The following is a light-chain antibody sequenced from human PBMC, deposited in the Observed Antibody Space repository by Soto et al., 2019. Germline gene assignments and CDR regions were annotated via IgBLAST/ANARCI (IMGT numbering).Light chain of an antibody. CDR1: QSVSSNY. Sequence: IVLTQSPDTLSLSPGERATLSCRAVQSVSSNYLAWYQQKLVQEPRLLIYDGSRRATGIPDRFSGSGSGTDFTLTITRLEPEDFAVYYCQQYGSSPPITFGQGTRLEI. V-gene: IGKV3-20*01. CDR3: QQYGSSPPIT. J-gene: IGKJ5*01. CDR2: DGS.